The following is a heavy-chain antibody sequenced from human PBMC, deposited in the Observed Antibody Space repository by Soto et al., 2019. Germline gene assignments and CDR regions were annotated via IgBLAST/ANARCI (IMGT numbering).Heavy chain of an antibody. CDR1: GYTFTSYD. Sequence: QVQLVQSGAEVKKPGASVKVSCKTSGYTFTSYDISWVRQAPGQGLEWMGWISPYSGNTKYTQKVQGRVTMTKDTSTSTVYMELRSLKSDDTAVYYCARDGFDSESYWRRNPQGGTIDYWGQGTLVTVSS. CDR3: ARDGFDSESYWRRNPQGGTIDY. D-gene: IGHD1-26*01. CDR2: ISPYSGNT. V-gene: IGHV1-18*01. J-gene: IGHJ4*02.